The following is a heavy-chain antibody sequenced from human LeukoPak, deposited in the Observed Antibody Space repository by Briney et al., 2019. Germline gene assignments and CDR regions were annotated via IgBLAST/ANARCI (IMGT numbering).Heavy chain of an antibody. Sequence: GGSLRLSCAASGFTFSGYYMAWIRKAPGKGLEWVSYISGSGNSIYYADSVKGRFTISRDNAKSSLSLQMNSLRAEDTAVYYCAKGIPGVGIFWSGYYTGPFDYWGQGTLVTVSS. CDR2: ISGSGNSI. V-gene: IGHV3-11*01. J-gene: IGHJ4*02. D-gene: IGHD3-3*01. CDR3: AKGIPGVGIFWSGYYTGPFDY. CDR1: GFTFSGYY.